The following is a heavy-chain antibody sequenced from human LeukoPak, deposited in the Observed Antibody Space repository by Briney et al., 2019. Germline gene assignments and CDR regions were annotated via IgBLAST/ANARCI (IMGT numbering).Heavy chain of an antibody. D-gene: IGHD3-16*01. CDR1: GYTFTVYS. J-gene: IGHJ4*02. CDR3: AGDASMINFDY. Sequence: GASVKVSCKASGYTFTVYSINWLRQAPGQGLEWMGWITTSTGKPTYAQGFTGRFVFSLDTSVSTTYLHINSLKAEDTAVYYCAGDASMINFDYWGQGSLVTVSS. CDR2: ITTSTGKP. V-gene: IGHV7-4-1*02.